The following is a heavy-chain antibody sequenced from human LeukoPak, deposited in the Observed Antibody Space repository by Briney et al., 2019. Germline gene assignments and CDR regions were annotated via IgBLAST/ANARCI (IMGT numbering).Heavy chain of an antibody. V-gene: IGHV3-7*01. CDR1: GYSFSTNM. J-gene: IGHJ4*02. Sequence: GGSLRLSCVVSGYSFSTNMMTWVRQAPGKGLEWVATILPGGKESYRVDSVKGRFTISRDNAKNSLFLQMNSLRVDDTAVYYCMSAHGYWGQGALVTVSS. CDR2: ILPGGKES. CDR3: MSAHGY.